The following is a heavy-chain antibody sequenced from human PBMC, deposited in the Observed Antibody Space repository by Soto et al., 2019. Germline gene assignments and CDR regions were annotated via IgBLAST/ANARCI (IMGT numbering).Heavy chain of an antibody. Sequence: QVQLVESGGGVVQPGRSLRLSCAASGFTFSSYGMHWVRQAPGKGLEWVAVISYDGSNKYYEDSVKGRFTISRDNSKNTLYLQMNSLRAEDTAVYYCAKDQGYSSSWYYGMDVWGQGTTVTVSS. J-gene: IGHJ6*02. CDR3: AKDQGYSSSWYYGMDV. CDR2: ISYDGSNK. D-gene: IGHD6-13*01. CDR1: GFTFSSYG. V-gene: IGHV3-30*18.